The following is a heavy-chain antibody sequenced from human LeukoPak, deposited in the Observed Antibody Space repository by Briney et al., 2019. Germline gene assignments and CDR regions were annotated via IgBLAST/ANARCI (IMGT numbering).Heavy chain of an antibody. D-gene: IGHD6-6*01. J-gene: IGHJ4*02. CDR3: SNGIYSSSY. CDR1: GFTFSRYW. CDR2: IKYDGSED. V-gene: IGHV3-7*01. Sequence: GGSLRLSCAASGFTFSRYWMSWMRQAPGKGLEWVANIKYDGSEDYYVDSVKGRFTISRDNAKNSLYLQMDNLRAEDTAVYYCSNGIYSSSYWGRGTLVTVSS.